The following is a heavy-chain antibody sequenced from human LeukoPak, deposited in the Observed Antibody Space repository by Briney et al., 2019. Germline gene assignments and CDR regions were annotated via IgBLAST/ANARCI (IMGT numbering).Heavy chain of an antibody. V-gene: IGHV3-30*02. D-gene: IGHD2-2*01. Sequence: PGGSLRLSCAASGFTFSSYGMHWVRQAPGKGLEWVAFIRYDGSNKYYADSVKGRLTISRDNSKNTLYLQMDSLRAEDTAVYYCAKDFRGPAAFLGWGQGTLVTVSS. CDR3: AKDFRGPAAFLG. J-gene: IGHJ4*02. CDR2: IRYDGSNK. CDR1: GFTFSSYG.